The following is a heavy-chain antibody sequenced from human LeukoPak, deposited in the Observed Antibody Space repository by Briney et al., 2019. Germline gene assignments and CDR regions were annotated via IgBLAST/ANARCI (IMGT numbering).Heavy chain of an antibody. J-gene: IGHJ4*02. CDR3: AREVTMVRGVIINYFDY. V-gene: IGHV1-69*01. CDR2: IIPIFGTA. CDR1: EGTFSSYA. D-gene: IGHD3-10*01. Sequence: SVKVSCKASEGTFSSYAISWVRQAPGQGLEWMGGIIPIFGTANYAQKFQGRVTITADESTSTAYMELSSLRSEDTAVYYCAREVTMVRGVIINYFDYWGQGTLVTVSS.